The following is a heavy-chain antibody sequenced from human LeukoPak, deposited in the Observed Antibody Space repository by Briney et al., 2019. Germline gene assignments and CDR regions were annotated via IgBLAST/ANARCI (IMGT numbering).Heavy chain of an antibody. CDR2: IYYSGST. CDR3: ARGGSSSWYSEGFDP. Sequence: PSETLSLTCTVSGGSISSSSYYWGWIRQPPGKGLEWIGSIYYSGSTYYNPSLKSRVTISVDTSKDQFSLKLSSVTAADTAVYYCARGGSSSWYSEGFDPWGQGTLVTVSS. CDR1: GGSISSSSYY. V-gene: IGHV4-39*07. J-gene: IGHJ5*02. D-gene: IGHD6-13*01.